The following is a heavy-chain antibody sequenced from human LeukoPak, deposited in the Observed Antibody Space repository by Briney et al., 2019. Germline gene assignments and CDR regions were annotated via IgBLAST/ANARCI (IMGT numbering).Heavy chain of an antibody. CDR3: ARDKCSGGSCYSRGSYFDY. V-gene: IGHV3-7*01. CDR1: GFTFSSYW. CDR2: IKQDGSEK. Sequence: GGSLRLSCAASGFTFSSYWMSWVRQAPGKGLEWVANIKQDGSEKYYVDSVKGRFTISRDNAKNSLYLQMNSLRAEDTAVYYCARDKCSGGSCYSRGSYFDYWGQGTLVTVSS. D-gene: IGHD2-15*01. J-gene: IGHJ4*02.